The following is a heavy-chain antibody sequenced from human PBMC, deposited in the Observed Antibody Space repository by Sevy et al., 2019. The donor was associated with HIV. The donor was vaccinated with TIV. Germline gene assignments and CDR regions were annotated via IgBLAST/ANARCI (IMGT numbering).Heavy chain of an antibody. D-gene: IGHD3-16*01. CDR2: ISGSGGSV. J-gene: IGHJ4*02. V-gene: IGHV3-23*01. Sequence: GGSLRLSCVASGFIFNSYTMSWVRQAPGKGLEWVSTISGSGGSVYYPDSLKGRFTISRDNFKNTVSLQMNSLRAEDTAVYYCTNRGGVIITGFESWGRGTLVTVSS. CDR1: GFIFNSYT. CDR3: TNRGGVIITGFES.